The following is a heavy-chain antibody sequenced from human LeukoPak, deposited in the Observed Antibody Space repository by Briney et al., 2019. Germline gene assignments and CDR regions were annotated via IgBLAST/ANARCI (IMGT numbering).Heavy chain of an antibody. J-gene: IGHJ4*02. V-gene: IGHV4-59*01. Sequence: SETLSLTCTVSGDSISSYYWSWIRQPPGKGLEWIGYISDTGSTDYNPSLKSRVTISVDTSKNQFSLKLRSVTAADTAVYYCARRVSTTTQFDFWGQGTLVTVSS. CDR2: ISDTGST. D-gene: IGHD2-2*01. CDR1: GDSISSYY. CDR3: ARRVSTTTQFDF.